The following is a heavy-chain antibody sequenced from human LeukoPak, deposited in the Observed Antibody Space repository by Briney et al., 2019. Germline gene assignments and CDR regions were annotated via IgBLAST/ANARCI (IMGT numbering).Heavy chain of an antibody. Sequence: SETLSLTCTVSGGSISSYYWSWIRQPPGKGLEWIGYIYYSGSTNYNPSLKSRVTISVDTSKNQFSLKLSSVTAADTAVYYCARDSATWGGLKPTHFDYWGQGTLVTVSS. CDR3: ARDSATWGGLKPTHFDY. J-gene: IGHJ4*02. CDR1: GGSISSYY. CDR2: IYYSGST. V-gene: IGHV4-59*01. D-gene: IGHD5-24*01.